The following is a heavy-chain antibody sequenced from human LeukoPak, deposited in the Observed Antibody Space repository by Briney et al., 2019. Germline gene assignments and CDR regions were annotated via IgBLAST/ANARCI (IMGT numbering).Heavy chain of an antibody. D-gene: IGHD5-24*01. CDR2: ISANGGNT. CDR1: GFTFSNYA. J-gene: IGHJ4*02. CDR3: VRGRRDGYSYAYFDY. V-gene: IGHV3-64D*06. Sequence: GGSLRLSCSVSGFTFSNYAMHWVRQAPGKGLEYVSAISANGGNTCYADSVKGRLSISRDNSKNTMYLQMSTLRPEDTAVYYCVRGRRDGYSYAYFDYWGQGTLVTVSS.